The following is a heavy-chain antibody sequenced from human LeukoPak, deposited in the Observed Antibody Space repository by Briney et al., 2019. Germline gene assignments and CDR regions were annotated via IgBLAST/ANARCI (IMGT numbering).Heavy chain of an antibody. J-gene: IGHJ4*02. Sequence: ASVKVSCKASGCTFTSYYIHWVRQAPGQGLEWMGIINPSGGSTSYAQKFQGRVTMTRDTFTSTVYMELSSLRSEDSAVYYCAREPRPFDYWGQGTLVTVSS. V-gene: IGHV1-46*01. CDR2: INPSGGST. CDR3: AREPRPFDY. CDR1: GCTFTSYY.